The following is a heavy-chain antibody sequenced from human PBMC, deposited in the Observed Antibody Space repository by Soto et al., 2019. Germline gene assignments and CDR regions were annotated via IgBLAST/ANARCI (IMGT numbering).Heavy chain of an antibody. J-gene: IGHJ6*02. CDR3: GRDGWFGESYYYSGLAV. D-gene: IGHD3-10*01. Sequence: SETSYLTSTVSSGSISSYYWTWIRQPPGKGLEWIGYIYYSGSTNYNPSLKSRVTISVDTSKNQFSLKLSSVTAADTAVYYCGRDGWFGESYYYSGLAVWGQGTTVTVSS. V-gene: IGHV4-59*01. CDR2: IYYSGST. CDR1: SGSISSYY.